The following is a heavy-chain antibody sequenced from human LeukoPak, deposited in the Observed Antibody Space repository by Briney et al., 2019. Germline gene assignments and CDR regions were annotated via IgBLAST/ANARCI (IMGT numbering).Heavy chain of an antibody. CDR3: ARDAGYYDILTGYYKGPLDY. V-gene: IGHV3-48*03. J-gene: IGHJ4*02. CDR2: ISSSGSTI. D-gene: IGHD3-9*01. Sequence: PGGSLRLSCAASGFTFSSYEMNWVRQAPGKGLEWVSYISSSGSTIYYADSVKGRFTISRDNAKNSLYLQMSSLRAEDTAVYYCARDAGYYDILTGYYKGPLDYWGQGTLVTVSS. CDR1: GFTFSSYE.